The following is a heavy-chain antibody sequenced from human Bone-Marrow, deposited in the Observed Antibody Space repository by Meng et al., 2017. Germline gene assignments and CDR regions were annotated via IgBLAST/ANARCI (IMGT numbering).Heavy chain of an antibody. CDR1: GYSISSGYY. J-gene: IGHJ4*02. CDR2: IYHSGST. CDR3: ARVVPYYYDSSGYCFDY. D-gene: IGHD3-22*01. V-gene: IGHV4-38-2*02. Sequence: GSLRLSCTVSGYSISSGYYWGWIRQPTGKGLEWIGSIYHSGSTYYNPSLKSRVTISVDTSKNQFSLKLSSVTAADTAVYYCARVVPYYYDSSGYCFDYWGQGTLVTVSS.